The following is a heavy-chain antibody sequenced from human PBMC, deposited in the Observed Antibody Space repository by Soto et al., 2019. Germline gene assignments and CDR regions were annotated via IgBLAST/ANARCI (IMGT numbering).Heavy chain of an antibody. CDR1: GFTFSNYW. CDR3: ARVKVGEYNFAP. J-gene: IGHJ5*02. CDR2: INMDGSTT. V-gene: IGHV3-74*01. D-gene: IGHD1-26*01. Sequence: EVQLVESGGGLVHPGGSLRLSCAASGFTFSNYWMHWVRQAPGKGLVWDSRINMDGSTTSYADSVKGRYTISRDNAKKTLNMQKIRLSAADTAVYYSARVKVGEYNFAPRGRRTLVTVAS.